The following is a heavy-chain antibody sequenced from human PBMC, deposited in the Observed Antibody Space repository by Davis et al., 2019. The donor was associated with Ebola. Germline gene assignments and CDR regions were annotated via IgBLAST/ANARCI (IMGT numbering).Heavy chain of an antibody. CDR1: GFTFSSSE. J-gene: IGHJ6*02. D-gene: IGHD4-11*01. CDR2: IGNRGVTI. V-gene: IGHV3-48*03. CDR3: ARGAPTTIMHYSYAMDV. Sequence: GGSLRLSCEVSGFTFSSSEMNWVRQAPGKGLEWVAYIGNRGVTIFYADSVKGRFNISRDNAKNSLYLQMNSLRADDTAVYYCARGAPTTIMHYSYAMDVWGQGTTVTVSS.